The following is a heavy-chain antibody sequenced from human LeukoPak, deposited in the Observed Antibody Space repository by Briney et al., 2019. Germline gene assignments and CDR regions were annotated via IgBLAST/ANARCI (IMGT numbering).Heavy chain of an antibody. J-gene: IGHJ3*02. CDR1: GFTFGDYA. CDR3: TREYCSGGSCYYDAFDI. D-gene: IGHD2-15*01. Sequence: GGSLRLSCTASGFTFGDYAMSWVRQAPGKGLEWVGFIRSKAYGGTTEYAASVKGRFTISRDDSKSIAYLQMNSLKTEDTAVYYCTREYCSGGSCYYDAFDIWGQGTMVTVSS. V-gene: IGHV3-49*04. CDR2: IRSKAYGGTT.